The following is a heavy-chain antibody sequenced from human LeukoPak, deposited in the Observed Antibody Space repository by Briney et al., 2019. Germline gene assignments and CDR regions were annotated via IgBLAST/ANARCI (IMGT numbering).Heavy chain of an antibody. CDR2: INHSGST. V-gene: IGHV4-34*01. D-gene: IGHD3-9*01. J-gene: IGHJ2*01. CDR1: GGSFSGYY. CDR3: SRGPRYYDILTGSQTWYFDL. Sequence: PSETLSLTCAVYGGSFSGYYWSWIRQPPGKGLEWIGEINHSGSTNYDPSLKSRVTISVDTSKNQFSLKLSSVTAADTAVYYCSRGPRYYDILTGSQTWYFDLWGRGTLVTVSS.